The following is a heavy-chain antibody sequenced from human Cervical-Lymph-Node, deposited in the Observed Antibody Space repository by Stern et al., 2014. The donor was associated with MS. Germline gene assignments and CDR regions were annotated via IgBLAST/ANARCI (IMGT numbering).Heavy chain of an antibody. CDR3: ARLQTQGYYYGMDV. J-gene: IGHJ6*02. CDR1: GFTFSDYY. Sequence: VQLVESGGGLVKPGGSLRLSCAASGFTFSDYYMSWIRQAPGKGLEWVSYISSSSSYTNYADSVKGRFTISRDNAKNSLYLQMNSLRAEDTAVYYCARLQTQGYYYGMDVWGQGTTVTVSS. CDR2: ISSSSSYT. V-gene: IGHV3-11*06.